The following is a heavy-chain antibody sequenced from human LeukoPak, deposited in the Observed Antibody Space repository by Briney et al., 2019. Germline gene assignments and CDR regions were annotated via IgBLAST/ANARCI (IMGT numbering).Heavy chain of an antibody. CDR3: ARDKYGGPGGFFDY. J-gene: IGHJ4*02. CDR2: IWYDGSNK. CDR1: GFTFSSYG. Sequence: GGSLRLSCAASGFTFSSYGMHWVRQAPGKGLEWVAVIWYDGSNKYYADSVKGRFTISRDNSKNTLYLQMNSLKAEDTAVYYCARDKYGGPGGFFDYWGQGTLVTVSS. D-gene: IGHD4-23*01. V-gene: IGHV3-33*01.